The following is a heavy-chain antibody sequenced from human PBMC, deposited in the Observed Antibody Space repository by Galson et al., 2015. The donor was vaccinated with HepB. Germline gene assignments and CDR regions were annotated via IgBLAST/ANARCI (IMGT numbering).Heavy chain of an antibody. V-gene: IGHV3-69-1*01. J-gene: IGHJ6*03. Sequence: SLRLSCAASGFFFSDYNMNWVRQAPGKGLEWVSSVSSSGTVYYAESLKGRSTISRDNAKNSLDLQVNSLRAEDTAVYYCARDLFAVSPPPTNYMDVWGTGTTVTVSS. CDR1: GFFFSDYN. CDR2: VSSSGTV. D-gene: IGHD3-3*01. CDR3: ARDLFAVSPPPTNYMDV.